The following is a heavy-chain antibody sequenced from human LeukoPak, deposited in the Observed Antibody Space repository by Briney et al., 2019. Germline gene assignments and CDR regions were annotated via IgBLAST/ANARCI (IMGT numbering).Heavy chain of an antibody. J-gene: IGHJ4*02. CDR1: GDSISSSSYY. D-gene: IGHD4/OR15-4a*01. Sequence: SETLSLTCTVSGDSISSSSYYWGWIRQPPGKGLECIGSIYYSGATYYNPSLKSRVTISVDTFRNQFSLRLSSVTAADTAVYYCARQRWGDYGRVDYWGQGTLVTVSS. CDR2: IYYSGAT. V-gene: IGHV4-39*01. CDR3: ARQRWGDYGRVDY.